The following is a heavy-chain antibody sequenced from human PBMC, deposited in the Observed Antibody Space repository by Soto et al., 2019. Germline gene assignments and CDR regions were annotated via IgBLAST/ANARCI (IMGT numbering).Heavy chain of an antibody. Sequence: SETLSLTCTVSGGSISSSSYYWGWIRQPPGKGLEWIGSIYYSGSTYYNPSLKSRVTISVDTSKNQFSLKLSSVTTADTAVYYCASIGNSYGTYYFDYWGQGTLVTVSS. D-gene: IGHD5-18*01. J-gene: IGHJ4*02. CDR1: GGSISSSSYY. CDR2: IYYSGST. CDR3: ASIGNSYGTYYFDY. V-gene: IGHV4-39*01.